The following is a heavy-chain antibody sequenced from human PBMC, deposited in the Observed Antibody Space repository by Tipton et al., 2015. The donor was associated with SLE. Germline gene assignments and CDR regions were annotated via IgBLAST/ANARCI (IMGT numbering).Heavy chain of an antibody. CDR2: ISFRGST. V-gene: IGHV4-59*08. D-gene: IGHD3-22*01. CDR3: ASKYFYDSDGFRY. Sequence: TLSLTCTVSGGSISSFHWTWIRQPPGKGLECIGYISFRGSTSYNPSLKGRVTLSVDTSKNQFSLKLRSVTAADTAVYYCASKYFYDSDGFRYWGQGTLVTVSS. CDR1: GGSISSFH. J-gene: IGHJ4*02.